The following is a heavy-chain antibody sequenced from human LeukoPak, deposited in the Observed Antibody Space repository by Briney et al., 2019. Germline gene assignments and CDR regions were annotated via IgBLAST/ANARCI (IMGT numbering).Heavy chain of an antibody. Sequence: GGSLRLSCAACGFTFDDYAMHWVRQAPGKGLEWVSGISWNSGSIGYADSVKGRFTISRDNAKNSLYLQMNSLRAEDTALYYCAKVGAIAKGSYYFDYWGQGTLVTVSS. CDR1: GFTFDDYA. D-gene: IGHD4-17*01. CDR2: ISWNSGSI. V-gene: IGHV3-9*01. J-gene: IGHJ4*02. CDR3: AKVGAIAKGSYYFDY.